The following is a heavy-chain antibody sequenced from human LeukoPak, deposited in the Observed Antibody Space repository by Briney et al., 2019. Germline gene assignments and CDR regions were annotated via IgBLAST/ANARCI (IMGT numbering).Heavy chain of an antibody. CDR1: GYTFTNYY. J-gene: IGHJ4*02. Sequence: ASVKVSCKASGYTFTNYYIHWVRQAPGQGLEWMGIINPSGGSTSYTQKFQGRVTMTRDTSTSTVYMELSSLRSEDTAVYHCARTYDPSGNILLPGGYWGQGTLVTVSS. V-gene: IGHV1-46*01. D-gene: IGHD3-22*01. CDR2: INPSGGST. CDR3: ARTYDPSGNILLPGGY.